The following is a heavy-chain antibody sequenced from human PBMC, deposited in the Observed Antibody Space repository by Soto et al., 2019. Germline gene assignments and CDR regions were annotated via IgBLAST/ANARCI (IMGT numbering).Heavy chain of an antibody. CDR1: GFTFTTYC. CDR2: ISGSGGRT. CDR3: AKDGRDYGGSGHGYFDL. Sequence: EVQVLESGGGLVQPGGSLRLSCAASGFTFTTYCMAWVRQAPGKGLEWVTAISGSGGRTDYADSVKGRFTIPRDNSMNTLYLQMNSLRAEDTAVYYCAKDGRDYGGSGHGYFDLWGRGTLVTVSA. J-gene: IGHJ2*01. D-gene: IGHD4-17*01. V-gene: IGHV3-23*01.